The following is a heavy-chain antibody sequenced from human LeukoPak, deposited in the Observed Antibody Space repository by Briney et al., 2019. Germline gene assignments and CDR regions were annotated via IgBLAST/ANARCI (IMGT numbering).Heavy chain of an antibody. J-gene: IGHJ4*02. CDR2: ISGSGGST. Sequence: GGSLRLSCAASGFTFSSYAMSWVRQAPGKGLEWVSAISGSGGSTYYADSVKGRFTISRDNSKNTLYLQMNSLRAEDTAVYYCAKRKSVVVTAPADYWGQGTLVTVSS. CDR1: GFTFSSYA. V-gene: IGHV3-23*01. CDR3: AKRKSVVVTAPADY. D-gene: IGHD2-21*02.